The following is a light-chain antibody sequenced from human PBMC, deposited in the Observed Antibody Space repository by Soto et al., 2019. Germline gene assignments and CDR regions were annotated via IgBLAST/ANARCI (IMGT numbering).Light chain of an antibody. CDR1: QSIKNN. CDR3: QQYNDWPWA. Sequence: EIVMTQSPATLSVSPGERATLSCRASQSIKNNLTWYQQKPGLAPRLLFYAASTSATGIPARFSGSGSGTDFALTISSLQSEDFAIYYCQQYNDWPWALGQGTKVEIK. V-gene: IGKV3-15*01. J-gene: IGKJ1*01. CDR2: AAS.